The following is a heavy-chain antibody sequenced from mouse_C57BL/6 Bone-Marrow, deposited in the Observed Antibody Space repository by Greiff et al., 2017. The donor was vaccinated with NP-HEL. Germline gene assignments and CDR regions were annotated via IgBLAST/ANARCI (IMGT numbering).Heavy chain of an antibody. Sequence: VQLQQPGAELVKPGASVKLSCKASGYTFTSFWMQWVKQRPGQGLEWIGEIDPSDSYTNYNQKFKGKATLTVDTSSSTAYMQLSSLTSEDSAVYYCAREGSGYDYFDYWGQGTTLTVSS. CDR3: AREGSGYDYFDY. V-gene: IGHV1-50*01. CDR1: GYTFTSFW. CDR2: IDPSDSYT. J-gene: IGHJ2*01. D-gene: IGHD3-2*02.